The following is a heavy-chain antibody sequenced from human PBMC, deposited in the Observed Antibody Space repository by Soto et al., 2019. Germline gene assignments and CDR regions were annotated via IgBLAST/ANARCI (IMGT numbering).Heavy chain of an antibody. J-gene: IGHJ4*02. Sequence: GGSLRLSCAASGFTFSSYAMTWVRQAPGKGLEWVSAISGSGGSTYYADSVKGRFTISRDNAKNTLYLQMNSLRAEDTAVYYCARESRYGDFDYWGQGTLVTVSS. CDR1: GFTFSSYA. V-gene: IGHV3-23*01. CDR2: ISGSGGST. CDR3: ARESRYGDFDY. D-gene: IGHD3-10*01.